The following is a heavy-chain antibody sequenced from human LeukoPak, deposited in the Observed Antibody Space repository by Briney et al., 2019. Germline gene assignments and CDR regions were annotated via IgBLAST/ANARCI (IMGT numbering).Heavy chain of an antibody. CDR3: ARVSSTGYAVSSGLYY. Sequence: PGGSLRLSCAASGFTFSSYAMNWVRQAPGKGLEWVSGISGSGDSTYYADSVKGRFTISTDDAQNSLYLQMNSLRAEDTAIYYCARVSSTGYAVSSGLYYWGQGALVTVSS. CDR1: GFTFSSYA. D-gene: IGHD3-22*01. V-gene: IGHV3-23*01. CDR2: ISGSGDST. J-gene: IGHJ4*02.